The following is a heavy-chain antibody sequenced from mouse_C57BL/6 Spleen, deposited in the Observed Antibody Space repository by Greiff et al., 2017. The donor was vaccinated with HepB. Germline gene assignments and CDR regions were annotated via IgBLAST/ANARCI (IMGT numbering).Heavy chain of an antibody. J-gene: IGHJ4*01. CDR2: ISSGGSYT. D-gene: IGHD3-1*01. V-gene: IGHV5-6*02. CDR1: GFTFSSYG. CDR3: ARRGLLGYAMDY. Sequence: EVKLVESGGDLVKPGGSLKLSCAASGFTFSSYGMSWVRQTPDKRLEWVATISSGGSYTYYPDSVKGRFTISRDNAKNTLYLQMSSLKSEDTAMYYWARRGLLGYAMDYWGQGTSVTVSS.